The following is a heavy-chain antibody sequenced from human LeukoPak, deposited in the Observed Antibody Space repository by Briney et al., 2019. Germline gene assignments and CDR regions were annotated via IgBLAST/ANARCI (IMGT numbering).Heavy chain of an antibody. J-gene: IGHJ4*02. CDR3: ARELGNWGWGAIDY. V-gene: IGHV5-51*01. CDR1: GYSFTTYW. Sequence: GESLKISCKDSGYSFTTYWIAWVRQMPGKGLEWMGIIYPGDSDTRYSPSFQGQVTISADKSISTAYLQWSSLKASDTAMYYCARELGNWGWGAIDYWGQGTLVTVSS. D-gene: IGHD7-27*01. CDR2: IYPGDSDT.